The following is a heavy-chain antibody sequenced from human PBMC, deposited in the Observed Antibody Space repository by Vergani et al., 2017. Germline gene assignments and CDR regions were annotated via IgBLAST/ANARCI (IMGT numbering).Heavy chain of an antibody. V-gene: IGHV4-34*01. CDR2: INHSGST. CDR1: GGSFSGYY. D-gene: IGHD3-10*01. J-gene: IGHJ3*02. CDR3: ARLPSGRGNAFDI. Sequence: QVQLQQWGAGLLKPSETLSLTCAVYGGSFSGYYWSWIRQPPGKGLEWIGEINHSGSTNYNPSLKSRVTISVDTSKNQFSLKLSSVTAAYTAVYYCARLPSGRGNAFDIWGQGTMVTVSS.